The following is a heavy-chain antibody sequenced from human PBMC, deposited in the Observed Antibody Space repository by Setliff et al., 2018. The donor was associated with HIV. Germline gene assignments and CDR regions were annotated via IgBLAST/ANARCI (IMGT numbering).Heavy chain of an antibody. Sequence: ASVKVSCKASGYTFTGYYMHWVRQAPGQGLEWMGWINLNSGGTNYAQKFQGRVTMTRDTSISTAYMELSRLRSDDTAVYYCARDEVIEVAGDFDNWGQGTLVTVSS. D-gene: IGHD6-19*01. CDR2: INLNSGGT. J-gene: IGHJ4*02. CDR1: GYTFTGYY. CDR3: ARDEVIEVAGDFDN. V-gene: IGHV1-2*02.